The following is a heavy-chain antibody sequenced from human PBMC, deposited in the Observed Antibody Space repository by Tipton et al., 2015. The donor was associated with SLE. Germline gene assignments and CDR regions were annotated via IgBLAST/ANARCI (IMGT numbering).Heavy chain of an antibody. CDR3: ARGVHQLGRFDY. V-gene: IGHV4-61*02. D-gene: IGHD6-13*01. Sequence: TLSLTCTDSGGSISSGTYYWTWIRRPAGKGLEWFGRIYTSWSTNYNPTLKSRVTISVDTSKNLFSLRLTSVTAADTAVYYCARGVHQLGRFDYWGRGTLVTVSS. CDR1: GGSISSGTYY. CDR2: IYTSWST. J-gene: IGHJ4*02.